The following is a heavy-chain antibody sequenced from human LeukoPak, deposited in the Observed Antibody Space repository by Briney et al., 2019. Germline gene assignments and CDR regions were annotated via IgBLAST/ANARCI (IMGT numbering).Heavy chain of an antibody. D-gene: IGHD5-18*01. J-gene: IGHJ4*02. V-gene: IGHV1-8*03. CDR1: GYTFTSYD. CDR3: ARDSRRRMAMVTEWGY. Sequence: ASVKVSCKASGYTFTSYDINWVRQATGQGLEWMGWMNPNSGNTGYAQKFQGRVTITRNTSISTAYMELSSLRSEDTAVYYCARDSRRRMAMVTEWGYWGQGTLVTVSS. CDR2: MNPNSGNT.